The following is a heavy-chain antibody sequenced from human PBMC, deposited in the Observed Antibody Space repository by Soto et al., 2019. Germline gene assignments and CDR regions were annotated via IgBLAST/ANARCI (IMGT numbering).Heavy chain of an antibody. CDR3: ARERPDGSRLDP. V-gene: IGHV4-30-4*01. Sequence: QVKLQESGPGLVKPSQTLSLTCTVSGGSISSGDYYWSWIRQPPGKGLEWIGYIYYSGSTYYNPSIKSRVTISVDTAKNQFSLKLSSVTAADTAVYYCARERPDGSRLDPWSHGTLVTVSS. CDR1: GGSISSGDYY. J-gene: IGHJ5*02. D-gene: IGHD6-13*01. CDR2: IYYSGST.